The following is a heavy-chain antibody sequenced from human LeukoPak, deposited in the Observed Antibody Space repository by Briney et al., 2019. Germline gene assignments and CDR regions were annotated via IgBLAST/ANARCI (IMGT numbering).Heavy chain of an antibody. CDR3: ARDRGYSGDDTEYDY. J-gene: IGHJ4*02. V-gene: IGHV3-30-3*01. Sequence: GGSLRLSCAASGFTFGSYAMHWVRQAPGKGLEWVAVISYDGSKKYYADSVKGRFTISRDNATNTLYLQMNSLRAEDTALYYCARDRGYSGDDTEYDYSGQGTLGTVSS. CDR1: GFTFGSYA. CDR2: ISYDGSKK. D-gene: IGHD5-12*01.